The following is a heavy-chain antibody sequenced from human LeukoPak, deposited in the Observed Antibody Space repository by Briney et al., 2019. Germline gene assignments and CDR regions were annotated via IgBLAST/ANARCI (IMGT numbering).Heavy chain of an antibody. D-gene: IGHD3-22*01. J-gene: IGHJ4*02. CDR1: GFTFSSYS. CDR3: ARFTAYYYDSSGYDY. CDR2: ISSSSSYI. V-gene: IGHV3-21*01. Sequence: PGGSLRLSCAASGFTFSSYSMTWVRQAPGKGLEWVSSISSSSSYIYYADSVKGRFTISRDNAKNSLYLQMNSLRAEDTAVYYCARFTAYYYDSSGYDYWGQGTLVTVSS.